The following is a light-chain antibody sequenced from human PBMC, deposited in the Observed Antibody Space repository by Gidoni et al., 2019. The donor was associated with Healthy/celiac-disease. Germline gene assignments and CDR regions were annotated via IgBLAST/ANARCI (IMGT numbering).Light chain of an antibody. V-gene: IGKV1-5*01. CDR3: QQYNSYSLT. Sequence: QMNQSPSTLSASVGDRVTITCRASQSISSWLAWYQQKPGKAPKLLIYDASSLESGVPSRFSGSGSGTEFTLTISSLQPDDFATYYCQQYNSYSLTFGGGTKVEIK. CDR1: QSISSW. CDR2: DAS. J-gene: IGKJ4*01.